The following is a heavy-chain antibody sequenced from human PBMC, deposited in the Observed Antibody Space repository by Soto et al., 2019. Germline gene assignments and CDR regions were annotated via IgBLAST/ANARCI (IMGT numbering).Heavy chain of an antibody. CDR3: ARAKFESTGWHQFDI. D-gene: IGHD7-27*01. CDR2: VSHSGNT. J-gene: IGHJ4*02. CDR1: GGSFTGHL. V-gene: IGHV4-34*01. Sequence: XTLSLTCTVSGGSFTGHLWSWVRQPPGKGLEWIGEVSHSGNTKYYPSLRSRVTLSVDSSKNQISLALTSVTAADTAVYYCARAKFESTGWHQFDIWGQGTLVTVS.